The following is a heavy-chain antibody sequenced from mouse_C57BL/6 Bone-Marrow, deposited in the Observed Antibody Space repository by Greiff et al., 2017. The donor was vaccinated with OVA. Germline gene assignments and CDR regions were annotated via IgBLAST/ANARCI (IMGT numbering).Heavy chain of an antibody. CDR3: TDHYYGSYYYAMDY. D-gene: IGHD1-1*01. J-gene: IGHJ4*01. CDR1: GFNIKDDY. CDR2: IDPENGDT. V-gene: IGHV14-4*01. Sequence: LVESGAELVRPGASVKLSCTASGFNIKDDYMHWVKQRPEQGLEWIGWIDPENGDTEYASKFQGKATITADTSSNTAYLQLSSLTSEDTAVYYCTDHYYGSYYYAMDYWGQGTSVTVSS.